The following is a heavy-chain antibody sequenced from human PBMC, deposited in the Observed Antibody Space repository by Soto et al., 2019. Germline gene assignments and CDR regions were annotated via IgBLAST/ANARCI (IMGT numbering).Heavy chain of an antibody. V-gene: IGHV3-7*03. D-gene: IGHD2-21*02. CDR3: TSRPSGMTYHAVFDF. Sequence: GGSLRLSCAASGLTFSGHWVTWVRQTPGEGLQWVAAIKPDGSETFYVDSVKGRFTISRDNARNSLFLQMDSLRAEDTAVYYCTSRPSGMTYHAVFDFWGQGTLVTVSS. CDR1: GLTFSGHW. J-gene: IGHJ4*02. CDR2: IKPDGSET.